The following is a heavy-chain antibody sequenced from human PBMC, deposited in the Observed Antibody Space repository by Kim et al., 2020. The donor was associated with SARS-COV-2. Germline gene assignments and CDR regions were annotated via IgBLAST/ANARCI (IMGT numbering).Heavy chain of an antibody. J-gene: IGHJ5*02. CDR3: AKDQSRWYSSSWYSGVYVGWFDP. CDR1: GFTFSSYA. V-gene: IGHV3-23*01. D-gene: IGHD6-13*01. CDR2: IRGSGGST. Sequence: GGSLRLSCAASGFTFSSYAMSWVRQAPGKGLEWVSAIRGSGGSTYYADSVKGRFTISRDNSKNTLYLQMNSLRAEDTAVYYCAKDQSRWYSSSWYSGVYVGWFDPWGQGTLVTVSS.